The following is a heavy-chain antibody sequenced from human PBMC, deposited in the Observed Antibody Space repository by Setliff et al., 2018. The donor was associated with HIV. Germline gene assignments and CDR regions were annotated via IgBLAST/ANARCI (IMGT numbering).Heavy chain of an antibody. D-gene: IGHD6-13*01. J-gene: IGHJ5*02. Sequence: PSETLSLTCTVSGGSISSGAYLWAWIRQPAGKGLEWIGRIFRAGNATYSPSLKSRATMSIDASQNQFSLKLKHATAADTAVYYCARDFKRYNSPCRFDPWGQGTLVTVSS. V-gene: IGHV4-61*02. CDR2: IFRAGNA. CDR1: GGSISSGAYL. CDR3: ARDFKRYNSPCRFDP.